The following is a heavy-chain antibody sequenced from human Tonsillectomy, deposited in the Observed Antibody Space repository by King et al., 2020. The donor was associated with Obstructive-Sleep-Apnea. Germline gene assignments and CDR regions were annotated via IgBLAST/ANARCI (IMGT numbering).Heavy chain of an antibody. Sequence: VQLVESGGGVVQPGRSLRLSCAASGFTFSSYGMHWVRQAPGKGLEGVAFIRYDGSNKFYADSVKGRFTISRDNSNNTLNLQMNSLRAEDTAVYYCAKDTGIAAAGLNWFDPWGQGTLVTVSS. V-gene: IGHV3-30*02. CDR2: IRYDGSNK. CDR3: AKDTGIAAAGLNWFDP. CDR1: GFTFSSYG. D-gene: IGHD6-13*01. J-gene: IGHJ5*02.